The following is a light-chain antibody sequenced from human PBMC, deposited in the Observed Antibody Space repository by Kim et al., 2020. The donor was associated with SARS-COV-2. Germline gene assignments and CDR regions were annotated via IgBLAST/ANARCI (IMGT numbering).Light chain of an antibody. CDR2: GAS. V-gene: IGKV3-20*01. Sequence: SPGEIATLSCRASQAVDDTFIAWYQQIRGQAPRLIIYGASARAAGVADRFSGSGSGTDFTLTINGLEPDDFAMYYCQHYGGSPRSFGQGTKVDIK. CDR1: QAVDDTF. CDR3: QHYGGSPRS. J-gene: IGKJ1*01.